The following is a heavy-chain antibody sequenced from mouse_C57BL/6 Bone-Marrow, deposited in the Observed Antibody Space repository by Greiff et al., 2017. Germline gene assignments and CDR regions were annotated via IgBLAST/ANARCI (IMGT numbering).Heavy chain of an antibody. CDR1: GYSITSGYY. CDR3: ARGNWDVGAY. V-gene: IGHV3-6*01. CDR2: ISYDGSN. J-gene: IGHJ3*01. Sequence: EVQVVESGPGLVKPSQSLSLTCSVTGYSITSGYYWNWIRQVPGNKLEWMGYISYDGSNNYNPSLKNRISITRDTSKNQFYLKLNSVTTEDTATYYCARGNWDVGAYWGEGTLVTVSA. D-gene: IGHD4-1*01.